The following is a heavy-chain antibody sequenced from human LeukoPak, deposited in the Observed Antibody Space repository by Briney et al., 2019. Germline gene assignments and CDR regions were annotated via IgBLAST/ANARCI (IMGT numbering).Heavy chain of an antibody. CDR3: ALIGLDSSGYYYDYLDY. Sequence: GGSLRLSCAASGFTVSSNYMSWVRQAPGKGLEWVSVIYSGGSTNYADSVKGRFTISRDNAKNTLYLQMNSLRAEDTAVYYCALIGLDSSGYYYDYLDYWGQGTLVTVSS. J-gene: IGHJ4*02. CDR2: IYSGGST. CDR1: GFTVSSNY. D-gene: IGHD3-22*01. V-gene: IGHV3-53*01.